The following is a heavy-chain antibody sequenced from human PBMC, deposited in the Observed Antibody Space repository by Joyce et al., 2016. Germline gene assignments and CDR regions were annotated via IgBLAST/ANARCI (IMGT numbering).Heavy chain of an antibody. CDR2: IRDEAKSYAT. Sequence: EVQLVESGGDLVQPGGSLKLSCAASGFSFRGSAMHWVRQASGTGLEWIGRIRDEAKSYATTYGAAVRGRFTISRDDSTSTAYLHMSGLKTDDTAIYYCMNGDYGYWGQGTLVTVSS. J-gene: IGHJ4*02. V-gene: IGHV3-73*01. CDR3: MNGDYGY. D-gene: IGHD4-17*01. CDR1: GFSFRGSA.